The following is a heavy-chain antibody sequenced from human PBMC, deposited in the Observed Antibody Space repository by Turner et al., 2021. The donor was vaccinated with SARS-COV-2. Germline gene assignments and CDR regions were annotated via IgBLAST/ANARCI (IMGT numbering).Heavy chain of an antibody. V-gene: IGHV4-34*01. J-gene: IGHJ6*02. D-gene: IGHD1-26*01. CDR1: GGSFSGYY. Sequence: QVQLQQWGAGLLKPSETLSLTCAVYGGSFSGYYWSWIRQPPGKGLEWNGEINHSGSTNYNPSLKSRVTISVDTSKNQFSLKLSSVTAADTAVYYCARGIKGVLMSGSYYYYGMDVWGQGTTVTVSS. CDR2: INHSGST. CDR3: ARGIKGVLMSGSYYYYGMDV.